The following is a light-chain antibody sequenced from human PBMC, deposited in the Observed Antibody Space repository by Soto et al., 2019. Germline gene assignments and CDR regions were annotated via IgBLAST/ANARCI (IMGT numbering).Light chain of an antibody. CDR2: EVS. J-gene: IGLJ2*01. CDR1: SSDVGGYNY. V-gene: IGLV2-14*01. Sequence: QSALTQPASVSGSPGQSITISCTGTSSDVGGYNYVSWYQQHPGKAPKLMIYEVSNRPSGVSNRFSGSKSGNTASLTISGIQAEDEADYYCSSYTSSREVVFGGGTKVTVL. CDR3: SSYTSSREVV.